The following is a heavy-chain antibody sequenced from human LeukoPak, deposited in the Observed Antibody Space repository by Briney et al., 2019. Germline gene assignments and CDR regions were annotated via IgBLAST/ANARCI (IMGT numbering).Heavy chain of an antibody. V-gene: IGHV3-23*01. J-gene: IGHJ4*02. CDR2: ISGRGASK. CDR1: GFTFSSSA. D-gene: IGHD2-2*01. Sequence: GGSLRLSCIASGFTFSSSAMSWVRQAPGKGLEWVSGISGRGASKYYADSVKGRFTISRDNSKNTLYLQMNSLRAEDTAVYYCAKGVVVAPDVTPFDYWGQGTLVTVSS. CDR3: AKGVVVAPDVTPFDY.